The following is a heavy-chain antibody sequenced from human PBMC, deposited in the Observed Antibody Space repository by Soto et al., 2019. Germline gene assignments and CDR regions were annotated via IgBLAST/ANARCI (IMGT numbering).Heavy chain of an antibody. Sequence: GGSLRLSCAASGFMFSSYAMSWVRQAPGKGLEWVSAISGSGGSTYYADSVKGRFTISRDNSKDTLYLQMNSLRAEDTAVYYCAKFLVVVITPWFDPWGQGTLVTVSS. CDR3: AKFLVVVITPWFDP. J-gene: IGHJ5*02. CDR2: ISGSGGST. CDR1: GFMFSSYA. D-gene: IGHD3-22*01. V-gene: IGHV3-23*01.